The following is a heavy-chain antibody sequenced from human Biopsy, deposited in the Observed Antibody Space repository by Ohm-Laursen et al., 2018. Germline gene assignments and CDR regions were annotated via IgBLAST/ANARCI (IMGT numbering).Heavy chain of an antibody. CDR3: ARRRPIDY. V-gene: IGHV3-11*01. CDR2: ISAAGPAM. Sequence: SLRLSCAAPGFTFSDFYMSWIRQAPGKGLEWISYISAAGPAMFYADSVRGRFTIPRDNANNLLYLQMDSLRAEDTAVYYCARRRPIDYWGQGILVTVSS. J-gene: IGHJ4*02. CDR1: GFTFSDFY.